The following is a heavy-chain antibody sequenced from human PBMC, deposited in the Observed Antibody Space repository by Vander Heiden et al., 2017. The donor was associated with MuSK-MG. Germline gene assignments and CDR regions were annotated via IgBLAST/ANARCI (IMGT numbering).Heavy chain of an antibody. CDR1: GDTFRSYA. D-gene: IGHD3-10*01. CDR2: IIPILGIA. CDR3: ASDRGGTYYYGSGSDY. V-gene: IGHV1-69*04. Sequence: QVQLWQSGAEVKKAGPSVTVSCKASGDTFRSYAVSGVRQAPGQGLEWMGRIIPILGIANYAQKFQGRVTITADKSTSTAYMWLSSLRSEDTAVYYCASDRGGTYYYGSGSDYWGQGTLVTVSS. J-gene: IGHJ4*02.